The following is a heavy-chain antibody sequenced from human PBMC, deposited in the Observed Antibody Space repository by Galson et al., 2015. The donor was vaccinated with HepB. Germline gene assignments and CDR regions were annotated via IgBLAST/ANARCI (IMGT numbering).Heavy chain of an antibody. Sequence: SLRLSCAASGFKFYNYAMHWLRQAPGKRLEYVSAISSNGDDTWYADSVKGRFTISRDNSKNTLYVQMSTLRPEDTAVYYCSSDAFDVWGKGTMVIVAS. V-gene: IGHV3-64*05. CDR2: ISSNGDDT. CDR1: GFKFYNYA. J-gene: IGHJ3*01. CDR3: SSDAFDV.